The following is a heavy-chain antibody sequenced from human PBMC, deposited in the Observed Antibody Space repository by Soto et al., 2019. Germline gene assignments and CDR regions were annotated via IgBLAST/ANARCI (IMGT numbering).Heavy chain of an antibody. V-gene: IGHV3-23*01. J-gene: IGHJ6*02. CDR1: GFTFSSYA. CDR2: ISGSGGST. CDR3: AKDLGATAHYYYYYGMDV. D-gene: IGHD1-26*01. Sequence: LRLSCAASGFTFSSYAMSWVRQAPGKGLEWVSAISGSGGSTYYADSVKGRFTISRDNSKNTLYLQMNSLRAEDTAVYYCAKDLGATAHYYYYYGMDVWGQGTTVTVSS.